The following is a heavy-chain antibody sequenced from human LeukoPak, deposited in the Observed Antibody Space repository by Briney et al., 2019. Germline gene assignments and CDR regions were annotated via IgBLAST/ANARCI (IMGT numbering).Heavy chain of an antibody. D-gene: IGHD3-3*01. V-gene: IGHV4-59*08. J-gene: IGHJ2*01. CDR2: IYYSGST. Sequence: SETLSLTCTVSSGSISSYYWSWIRQPPGKGLEWIGYIYYSGSTNYNPSLKSRVTISVDTSKNQFSLKLSSVTAADTAVYYCARTYYAFWSGSRYWYFHLWGRGTLVTVSS. CDR3: ARTYYAFWSGSRYWYFHL. CDR1: SGSISSYY.